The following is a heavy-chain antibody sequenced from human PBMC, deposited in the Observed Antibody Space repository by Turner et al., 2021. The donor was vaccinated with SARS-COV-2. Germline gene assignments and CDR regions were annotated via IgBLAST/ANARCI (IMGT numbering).Heavy chain of an antibody. D-gene: IGHD3-22*01. V-gene: IGHV1-69*04. Sequence: QVQLVQSGAGVKKPGSSVKVSCQASGGTFSSYAIYWVRQAPGQGLEWMGRIIPILGIANYAQKFQGRVTITADKSTSTAYMELSSLRSEDTAVYYCARAKFYYYDSSGYQYYFDYWGQGTLVTVSS. CDR1: GGTFSSYA. J-gene: IGHJ4*02. CDR3: ARAKFYYYDSSGYQYYFDY. CDR2: IIPILGIA.